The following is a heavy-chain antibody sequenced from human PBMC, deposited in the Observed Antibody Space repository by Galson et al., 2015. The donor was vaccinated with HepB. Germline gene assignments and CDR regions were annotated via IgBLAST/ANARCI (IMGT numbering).Heavy chain of an antibody. CDR1: GFAFSSYA. Sequence: SLRLSCAASGFAFSSYAMSWVRQAPGKGLEWVSAISGSGGSTYYADSVKGRFTISRDNSKNTLYLQMNSLRAEDTAVYYCAKDGGEYSLNWFDPWGQGTLVTVSS. J-gene: IGHJ5*02. CDR3: AKDGGEYSLNWFDP. CDR2: ISGSGGST. D-gene: IGHD6-6*01. V-gene: IGHV3-23*01.